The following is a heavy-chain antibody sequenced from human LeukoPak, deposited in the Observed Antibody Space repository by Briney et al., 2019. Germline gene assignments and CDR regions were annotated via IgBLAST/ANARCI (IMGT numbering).Heavy chain of an antibody. CDR1: GGSINSYY. D-gene: IGHD5-24*01. J-gene: IGHJ4*02. CDR2: IYYAGST. V-gene: IGHV4-59*01. CDR3: ARVRGGTYNHYFDY. Sequence: SETLSLTCTVSGGSINSYYWSWIRQPPGKGLEWIGYIYYAGSTNYNPSLKSRITISVDTSKNQFSLKLTSITAADTAVYYCARVRGGTYNHYFDYWGQGTLVTVSS.